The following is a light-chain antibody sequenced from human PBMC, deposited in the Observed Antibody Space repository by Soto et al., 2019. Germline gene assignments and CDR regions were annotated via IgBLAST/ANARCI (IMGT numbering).Light chain of an antibody. V-gene: IGKV3-11*01. CDR1: HSVSSY. CDR2: DAS. CDR3: QQRSNWPPIT. J-gene: IGKJ5*01. Sequence: ELVLTQSPGTLSLSPGERATLSCRVGHSVSSYLAWYQQKPGQAPRLLIYDASNRATGIPARFSGSGSGTEFTLTISSLEPEDFAVYYCQQRSNWPPITFGQGTRLEIK.